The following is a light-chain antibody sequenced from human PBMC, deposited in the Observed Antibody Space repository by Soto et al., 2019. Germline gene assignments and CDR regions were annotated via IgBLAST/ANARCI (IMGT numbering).Light chain of an antibody. CDR1: QVVTTAY. Sequence: EVVLTQSPGTLSLSPGERATLSCRASQVVTTAYLAWYQHKPGQAPRLLIYGASNRATGIPDRFSGSGSGTDFTLTISRLEPEDFAVYSCQQYGASPLFTVGPGTKVDLK. CDR3: QQYGASPLFT. V-gene: IGKV3-20*01. CDR2: GAS. J-gene: IGKJ3*01.